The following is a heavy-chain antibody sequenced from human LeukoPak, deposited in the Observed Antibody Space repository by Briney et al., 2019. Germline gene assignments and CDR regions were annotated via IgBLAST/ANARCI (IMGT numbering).Heavy chain of an antibody. V-gene: IGHV4-39*01. Sequence: SETLSLPCIVSGVSISSSSYYWGWIRQPPGKGLEWLGSIYYSGSTYYNPSLKSRVSIFVDTSKNQFSLKLSSVTAADTAVYYCARSLKITMIVVGFDYWGQGTLVTVSS. CDR1: GVSISSSSYY. CDR2: IYYSGST. D-gene: IGHD3-22*01. CDR3: ARSLKITMIVVGFDY. J-gene: IGHJ4*02.